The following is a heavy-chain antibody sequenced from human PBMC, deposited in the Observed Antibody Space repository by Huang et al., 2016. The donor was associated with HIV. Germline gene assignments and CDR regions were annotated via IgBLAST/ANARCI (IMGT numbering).Heavy chain of an antibody. CDR1: GFSFRDYA. D-gene: IGHD3-10*01. Sequence: QVQLVESGGGVAQPGRSLRLSCTASGFSFRDYAVAWVRQAPGKCRVWGAVMSYDGNTKHYADSGKGRFTISRDNSKDTRYLQMNSLRPEDTAVYYCARVTTPTGGPVRGIIYPSANDFWGQGTLVTVSS. J-gene: IGHJ4*02. CDR2: MSYDGNTK. V-gene: IGHV3-30*04. CDR3: ARVTTPTGGPVRGIIYPSANDF.